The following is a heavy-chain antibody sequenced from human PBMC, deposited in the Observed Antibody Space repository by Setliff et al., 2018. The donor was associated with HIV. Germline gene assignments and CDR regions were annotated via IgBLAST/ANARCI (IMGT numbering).Heavy chain of an antibody. CDR1: GYSISSGYY. Sequence: SETLSLTCTVSGYSISSGYYWSWIRQPPGKGLEWIGYVYSTGSTNSKSSLKSRVTISVDTSMNQFSLKLSSVTAADTAVYYCARVATGPESFDIWGQGTMVTVSS. V-gene: IGHV4-61*01. J-gene: IGHJ3*02. CDR2: VYSTGST. CDR3: ARVATGPESFDI. D-gene: IGHD3-9*01.